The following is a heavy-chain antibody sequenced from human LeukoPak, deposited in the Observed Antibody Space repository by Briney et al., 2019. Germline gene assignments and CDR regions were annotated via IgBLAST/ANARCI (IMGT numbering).Heavy chain of an antibody. D-gene: IGHD1-7*01. CDR3: ARGEQYNWNYGYWFDR. Sequence: PSETLSLTCTVSGGSISSYYWSWIRQPPGKGLEWIGYISYSGSTNYNPSLNSRVTLSVDTSKNQFSLKLSSVTAADTAVYYCARGEQYNWNYGYWFDRWGQGTLVTVSS. V-gene: IGHV4-59*01. CDR2: ISYSGST. CDR1: GGSISSYY. J-gene: IGHJ5*02.